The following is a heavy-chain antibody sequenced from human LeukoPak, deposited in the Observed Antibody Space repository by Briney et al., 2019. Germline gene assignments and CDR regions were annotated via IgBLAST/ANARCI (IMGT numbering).Heavy chain of an antibody. D-gene: IGHD4-23*01. CDR2: ISSSSTTI. J-gene: IGHJ4*02. Sequence: GGSLRLSCAASGFTFSSYSMNWVSQAPGKGLEWVSSISSSSTTIYYADSVKGRFTISRDNAKNSLYLQMNSLRDEDTAVYYCARSGYGGNIRNFDYWGQGTLVTVSS. CDR1: GFTFSSYS. V-gene: IGHV3-48*02. CDR3: ARSGYGGNIRNFDY.